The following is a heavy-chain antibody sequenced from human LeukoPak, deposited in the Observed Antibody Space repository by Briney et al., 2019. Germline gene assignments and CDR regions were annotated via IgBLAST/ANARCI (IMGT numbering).Heavy chain of an antibody. CDR1: EYIFTGYY. CDR2: INPNNGAT. Sequence: ASVKVSCTASEYIFTGYYMHWVRQAPGQGLEWMGRINPNNGATNYAQKFQGRVTITGDTSINTAYMELSSLRSDDTAVYYCARDYCSSTSCLFDYWGQGTLVTVSS. V-gene: IGHV1-2*06. J-gene: IGHJ4*02. D-gene: IGHD2-2*01. CDR3: ARDYCSSTSCLFDY.